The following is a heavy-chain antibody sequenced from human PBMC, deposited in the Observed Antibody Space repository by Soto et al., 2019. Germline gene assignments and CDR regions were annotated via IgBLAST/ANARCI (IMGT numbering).Heavy chain of an antibody. V-gene: IGHV1-18*04. CDR3: ARDLYYYDSSGYYIRLEY. CDR2: ISAYNGNT. D-gene: IGHD3-22*01. J-gene: IGHJ4*02. Sequence: ASVKVSCKASGYTFTSYGISWVRQAPGQGLEWMGWISAYNGNTNYAQKLQGRVTMTTDTSTSTAYMELRSLRSDDTAVYYCARDLYYYDSSGYYIRLEYWGQGTLVTV. CDR1: GYTFTSYG.